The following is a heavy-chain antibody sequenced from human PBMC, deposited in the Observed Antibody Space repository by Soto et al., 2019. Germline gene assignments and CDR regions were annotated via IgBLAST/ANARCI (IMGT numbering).Heavy chain of an antibody. D-gene: IGHD3-9*01. CDR3: ARHPRYFSYFHYMDV. J-gene: IGHJ6*03. CDR1: GGSISSSSYY. CDR2: IYYSGST. V-gene: IGHV4-39*01. Sequence: QLQLQESGPGLVKPSETLSLTCTVSGGSISSSSYYWGWIRQPPGKGLEWIGSIYYSGSTYYNPSLTIRVTISVDTSKIQFSLKLNSVTAADTAVYYCARHPRYFSYFHYMDVWGKGTTVTVSS.